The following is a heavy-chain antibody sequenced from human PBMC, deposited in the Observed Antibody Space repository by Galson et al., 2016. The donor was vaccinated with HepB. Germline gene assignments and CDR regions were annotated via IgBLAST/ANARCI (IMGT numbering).Heavy chain of an antibody. CDR1: GGTFSRYA. CDR2: IIPFFGSA. V-gene: IGHV1-69*13. CDR3: ARDVGVGQFDF. D-gene: IGHD1-26*01. Sequence: SVKVSCKASGGTFSRYAITWVRKAPGQGLEWMGGIIPFFGSASYAQKFQGRVTITADESTSTAYMELNSLTSEDTAVYYCARDVGVGQFDFWGQGTLVTVSS. J-gene: IGHJ4*02.